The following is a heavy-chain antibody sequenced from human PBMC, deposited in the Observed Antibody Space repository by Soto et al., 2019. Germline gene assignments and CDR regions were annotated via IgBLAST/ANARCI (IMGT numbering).Heavy chain of an antibody. J-gene: IGHJ4*02. CDR1: GGSISDGAYY. D-gene: IGHD2-21*01. CDR3: ASGLSGDKVDQ. CDR2: IYNSGNT. Sequence: QVQLQESGPGLVKPSQTLSLTCTVSGGSISDGAYYWSWIRQPPGKGLEWIGHIYNSGNTYNNPALSRPRPIPLDTSKSQFSLNLNSVTAAETAVYYCASGLSGDKVDQWGQGTLVTVSS. V-gene: IGHV4-30-4*01.